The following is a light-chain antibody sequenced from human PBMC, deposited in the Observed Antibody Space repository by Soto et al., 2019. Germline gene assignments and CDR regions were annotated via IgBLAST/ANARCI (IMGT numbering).Light chain of an antibody. V-gene: IGKV3D-20*01. J-gene: IGKJ4*01. CDR3: QQYSTSLS. Sequence: TLSLSPGERATLSCAASQSVSSTYLGWYQQKPGLAPRLLIYDVSNRFTGIPDRFSGSGSGTDFTLTISRREPEDSAVYYCQQYSTSLSFGGGTKVDIK. CDR2: DVS. CDR1: QSVSSTY.